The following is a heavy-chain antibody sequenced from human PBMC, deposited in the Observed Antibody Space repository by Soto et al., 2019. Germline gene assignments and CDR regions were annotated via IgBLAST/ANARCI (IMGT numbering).Heavy chain of an antibody. CDR3: AREPRIGVTVYGMDV. V-gene: IGHV1-18*01. D-gene: IGHD2-21*01. CDR2: ISAYNGNT. J-gene: IGHJ6*04. CDR1: GYTFTSYG. Sequence: ASVKVSCKASGYTFTSYGISWVRQAPGQGLEWMGWISAYNGNTNYAQKLQGRVTMTTDTSTSTAYMELRSLRSDDTAVYYCAREPRIGVTVYGMDVGGKGTTVTVSS.